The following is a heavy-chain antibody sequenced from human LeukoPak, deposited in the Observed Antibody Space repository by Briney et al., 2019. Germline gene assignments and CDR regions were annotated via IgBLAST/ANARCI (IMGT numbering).Heavy chain of an antibody. CDR3: ARGYDSSGPNHIDY. J-gene: IGHJ4*02. CDR2: INPNSGST. Sequence: ASVKVFCKASGYTFTGYYMHWVRQAPGQGLEWMGWINPNSGSTNYAQKFQGRVTMTWDTSMSTAYMELSRLRSDDTAVYYCARGYDSSGPNHIDYWGQGTLVTVSS. V-gene: IGHV1-2*02. D-gene: IGHD3-22*01. CDR1: GYTFTGYY.